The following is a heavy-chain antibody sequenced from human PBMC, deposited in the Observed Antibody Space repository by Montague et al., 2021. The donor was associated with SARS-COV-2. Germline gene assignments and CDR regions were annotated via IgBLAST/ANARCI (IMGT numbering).Heavy chain of an antibody. CDR1: GFSLSTSGMC. D-gene: IGHD3-9*01. J-gene: IGHJ3*02. CDR2: IDWGDDK. Sequence: PALVKPTQTLTLTCTFSGFSLSTSGMCVSWIRQPPGKALEWLARIDWGDDKYYSTSPKTRLTISKDTSKNQVVLTMTNMDPVDTATYYCARGYYDILTGYLDAFDIWGQGTMVTVSS. CDR3: ARGYYDILTGYLDAFDI. V-gene: IGHV2-70*11.